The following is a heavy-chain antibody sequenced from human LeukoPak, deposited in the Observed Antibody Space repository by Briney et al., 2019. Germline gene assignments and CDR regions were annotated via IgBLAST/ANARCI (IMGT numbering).Heavy chain of an antibody. V-gene: IGHV3-33*01. D-gene: IGHD6-19*01. Sequence: GRSLRLSCAASGFTFSSYGMHWVRQAPGKGLEWVAVIWYDGSNKYYADSVKGRFTISRDSSKNTLYLQMNSLRAEDTAVYYCARDLGSGWYFDYWGQGTLVTVSS. J-gene: IGHJ4*02. CDR1: GFTFSSYG. CDR3: ARDLGSGWYFDY. CDR2: IWYDGSNK.